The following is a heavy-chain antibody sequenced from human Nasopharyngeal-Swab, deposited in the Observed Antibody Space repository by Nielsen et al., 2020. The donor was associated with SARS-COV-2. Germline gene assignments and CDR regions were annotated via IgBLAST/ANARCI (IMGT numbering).Heavy chain of an antibody. J-gene: IGHJ3*02. CDR3: ARDRWELLDDAFDI. D-gene: IGHD1-26*01. Sequence: SETLSLTCTVSGGSTSSGSYYWSWIRQPDGKGLEWIGRFYTTGSTDYNPSLKSRVTITVDASKYQFSLKLSSVTAAYTAVYYCARDRWELLDDAFDIWGQGTMVTVSS. V-gene: IGHV4-61*02. CDR2: FYTTGST. CDR1: GGSTSSGSYY.